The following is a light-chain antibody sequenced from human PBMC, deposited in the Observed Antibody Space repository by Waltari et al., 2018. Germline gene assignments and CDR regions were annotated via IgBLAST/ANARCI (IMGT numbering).Light chain of an antibody. V-gene: IGLV2-14*03. CDR1: SSCDCGDNS. Sequence: QLAMTQPSALAGSAGQATPTSTPGTSSCDCGDNSVPQYQQHPGKSPNLMIFDVNNRPSGVSNRFSGSKSGNTASLTISGLQDEDEADYYCSAYRSSSTLELFGGGTRLTVL. J-gene: IGLJ2*01. CDR3: SAYRSSSTLEL. CDR2: DVN.